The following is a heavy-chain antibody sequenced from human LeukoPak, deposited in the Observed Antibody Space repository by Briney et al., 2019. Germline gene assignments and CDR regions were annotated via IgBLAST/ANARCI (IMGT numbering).Heavy chain of an antibody. J-gene: IGHJ4*02. CDR3: ARDPTPFYGSGSYFDY. D-gene: IGHD3-10*01. Sequence: GSLRLSCAASGFTFSSYWMSWVRQAPGKGLEWVSVIYGGGSTYYADSVKGRFTISRDNSKNTLYLQMNSLRAEDTAVYYCARDPTPFYGSGSYFDYWGQGTLVTVSS. CDR1: GFTFSSYW. CDR2: IYGGGST. V-gene: IGHV3-53*01.